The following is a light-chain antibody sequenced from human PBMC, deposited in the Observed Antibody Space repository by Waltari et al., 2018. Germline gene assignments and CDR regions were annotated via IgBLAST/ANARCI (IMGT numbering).Light chain of an antibody. J-gene: IGKJ4*01. CDR2: KIS. CDR1: QSRIPSNGNTY. CDR3: MQGTHPPQT. Sequence: DVVMTQSPLSLPVTLGQPASISCRSSQSRIPSNGNTYLNWFQQRPGQSPRRLIYKISNRDSGVPDRFSGSGSGTDFTLKISRVEAEDVGVYYCMQGTHPPQTFGGGTKVEIK. V-gene: IGKV2-30*02.